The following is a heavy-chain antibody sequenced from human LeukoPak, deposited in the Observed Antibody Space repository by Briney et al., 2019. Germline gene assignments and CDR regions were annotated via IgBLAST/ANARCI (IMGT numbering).Heavy chain of an antibody. D-gene: IGHD3-22*01. CDR3: AKDLWYRYYYDSSGPYYFDY. CDR2: ISYDGSNK. Sequence: GGSLRLSCAASGFTFSSYGMHWVRQAPGKGLEWVAVISYDGSNKYYADSVKGRFTISRDNSKNTLYLQMNSLRAEDTAVYYCAKDLWYRYYYDSSGPYYFDYWGQGTLVTVSS. J-gene: IGHJ4*02. V-gene: IGHV3-30*18. CDR1: GFTFSSYG.